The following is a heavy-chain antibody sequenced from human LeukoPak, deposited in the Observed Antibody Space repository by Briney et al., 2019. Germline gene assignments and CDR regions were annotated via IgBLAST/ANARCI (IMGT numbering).Heavy chain of an antibody. J-gene: IGHJ6*03. D-gene: IGHD6-13*01. CDR2: IYTSGST. CDR3: ARASPYSSSWSSPLFYYMDV. CDR1: GGSISSYY. V-gene: IGHV4-4*07. Sequence: SETLSLTCTVSGGSISSYYWSWIRQPAGKGLEWVGRIYTSGSTNYNPSLKSRVTMSVDTSKNQFSLKLSSVTAADTAVYYCARASPYSSSWSSPLFYYMDVWGKGTTVTVSS.